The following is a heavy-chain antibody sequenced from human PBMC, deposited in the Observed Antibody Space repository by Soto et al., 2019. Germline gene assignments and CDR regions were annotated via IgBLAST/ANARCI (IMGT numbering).Heavy chain of an antibody. Sequence: GGSLRLSCAASGFTFSSYAMSWVRQAPGKGLEWVSAISGSGGSTYYADSVKGRFTISRDNSKNTLYLQMNSLRAEDTAVYYCAKDNYYDSSGYYSQGYYYYGMDVWGQGTTVTVSS. CDR1: GFTFSSYA. V-gene: IGHV3-23*01. J-gene: IGHJ6*02. D-gene: IGHD3-22*01. CDR2: ISGSGGST. CDR3: AKDNYYDSSGYYSQGYYYYGMDV.